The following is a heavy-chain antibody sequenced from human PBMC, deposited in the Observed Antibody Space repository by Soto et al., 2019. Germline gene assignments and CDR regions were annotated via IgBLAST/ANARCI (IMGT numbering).Heavy chain of an antibody. CDR1: GFSLSTTGVG. CDR3: ARSLWFGELH. J-gene: IGHJ4*02. Sequence: QITLKESGPTLVKPTQTLTLTCSFSGFSLSTTGVGVGWIRQSPGKALECLAIIYWDNDKRYSPSLKSRVTITKDTSKDQVVLTVTNMDPVDTGTYYCARSLWFGELHWGQGALVTVSS. CDR2: IYWDNDK. V-gene: IGHV2-5*02. D-gene: IGHD3-10*01.